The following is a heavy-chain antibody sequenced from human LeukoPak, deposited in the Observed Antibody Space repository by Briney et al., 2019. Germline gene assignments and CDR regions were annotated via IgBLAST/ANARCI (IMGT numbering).Heavy chain of an antibody. CDR2: IYYSGST. Sequence: SETLSLTCTVSGGSISCYYWSWIRQPPGKGLELIGYIYYSGSTNYNPSLKSRVTISVDTSKNQFSLRLSSVTAADTAMYYCARGGSSSSGNSFDIWGQGTMVTVSP. D-gene: IGHD6-6*01. CDR1: GGSISCYY. J-gene: IGHJ3*02. V-gene: IGHV4-59*12. CDR3: ARGGSSSSGNSFDI.